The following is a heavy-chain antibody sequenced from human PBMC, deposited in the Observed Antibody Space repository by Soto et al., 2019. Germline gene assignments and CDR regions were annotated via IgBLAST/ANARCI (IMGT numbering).Heavy chain of an antibody. CDR2: ISSSSSYI. CDR3: ARDMPGPTIAVAGTVDY. Sequence: PGGSLRLSCAASGFTFSSYSMNWVRQAPGKGLEWVSSISSSSSYIYYADSVKGRFTISRDNAKNSLHLQMNSLRAEDTAVYYCARDMPGPTIAVAGTVDYWGQGTLVTVSS. J-gene: IGHJ4*02. D-gene: IGHD6-19*01. V-gene: IGHV3-21*01. CDR1: GFTFSSYS.